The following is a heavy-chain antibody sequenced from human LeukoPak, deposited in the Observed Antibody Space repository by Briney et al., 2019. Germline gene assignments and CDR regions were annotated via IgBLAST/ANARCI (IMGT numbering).Heavy chain of an antibody. V-gene: IGHV3-48*01. CDR2: IGSSSSSI. J-gene: IGHJ6*03. Sequence: GGSQRLSCAASGFTFSSYSMNWVRQAPGKGLEWVSYIGSSSSSIYYADSVKGRFTISRDNSKNTLYLQMNSLRAEDTAVYYCAKDPDIVVVPAYYMDVWGKGTTVTVSS. CDR3: AKDPDIVVVPAYYMDV. D-gene: IGHD2-2*01. CDR1: GFTFSSYS.